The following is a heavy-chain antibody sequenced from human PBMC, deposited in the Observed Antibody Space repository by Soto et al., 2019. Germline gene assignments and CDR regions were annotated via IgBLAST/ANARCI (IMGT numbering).Heavy chain of an antibody. D-gene: IGHD2-2*01. J-gene: IGHJ5*02. V-gene: IGHV3-23*01. CDR1: GFTFSNYA. CDR2: ISDSGGRT. Sequence: EVQVLESGGGLVQPGGSLRLSCAASGFTFSNYAMSWVRQAPGKGLEWVSGISDSGGRTYYADSVKGRFAISRDNSKKTLFLQMTSLRAEDTAVYYCAKDGVRCSSTGCCCWFAPWGQGTLVTVSS. CDR3: AKDGVRCSSTGCCCWFAP.